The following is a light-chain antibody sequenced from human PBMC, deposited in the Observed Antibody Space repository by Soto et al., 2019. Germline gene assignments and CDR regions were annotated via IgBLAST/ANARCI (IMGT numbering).Light chain of an antibody. J-gene: IGKJ1*01. Sequence: IVLTQSPVTLSVSPGHRHTLSCRASQSVDSNLAWYQQRAGQAPRLLVYGASTKATDMPGRFSGRGSGTEFTLTINNLQSEDFAVYYCQQYRNWPRTFGQGTKVDIK. CDR3: QQYRNWPRT. CDR1: QSVDSN. CDR2: GAS. V-gene: IGKV3-15*01.